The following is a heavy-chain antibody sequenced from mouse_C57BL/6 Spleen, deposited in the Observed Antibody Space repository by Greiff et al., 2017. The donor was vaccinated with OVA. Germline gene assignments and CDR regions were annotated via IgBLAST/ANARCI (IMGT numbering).Heavy chain of an antibody. CDR3: ARCRDGYSSMDY. J-gene: IGHJ4*01. Sequence: VQLVESGAELAKPGASVKLSCKASGYTFTSYWMHWVKQRPGQGLEWIGYINPSSGYTKYNQKFKDKATLTADKSSSTAYMQLSSLTYEDSAVXYCARCRDGYSSMDYWGQGTSVTVSS. CDR2: INPSSGYT. CDR1: GYTFTSYW. V-gene: IGHV1-7*01. D-gene: IGHD2-3*01.